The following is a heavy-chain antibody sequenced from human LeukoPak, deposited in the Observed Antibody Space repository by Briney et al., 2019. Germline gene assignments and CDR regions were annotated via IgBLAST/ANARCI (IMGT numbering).Heavy chain of an antibody. J-gene: IGHJ5*02. Sequence: QSGGSLRLSCAASGFAFSSYAMSWVRQAPGKGLEWVSAISGSGGSTYYADSVKGRFTISRDDSKNTLYLQMNSLRAEDTAVYYCAKMYYYGSGSYIPSRDPWGQGTLVTVSS. CDR1: GFAFSSYA. CDR2: ISGSGGST. V-gene: IGHV3-23*01. CDR3: AKMYYYGSGSYIPSRDP. D-gene: IGHD3-10*01.